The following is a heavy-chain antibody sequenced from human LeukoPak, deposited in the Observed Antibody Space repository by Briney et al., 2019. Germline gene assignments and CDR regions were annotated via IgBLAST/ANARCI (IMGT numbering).Heavy chain of an antibody. CDR1: GFTFTSYS. D-gene: IGHD7-27*01. CDR2: ISYDGSNK. CDR3: ARENWGSDY. J-gene: IGHJ4*02. V-gene: IGHV3-30-3*01. Sequence: PGGSLRLSCAASGFTFTSYSMSWVRQAPGKGLEWVAVISYDGSNKYYADSVKGRFTISRDNSKNTLYLQMNSLRAEDTAVYYCARENWGSDYWGQGTLVTVSS.